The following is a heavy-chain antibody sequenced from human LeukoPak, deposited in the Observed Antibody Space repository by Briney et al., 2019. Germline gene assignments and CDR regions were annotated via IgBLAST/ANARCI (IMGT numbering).Heavy chain of an antibody. CDR3: ARLAPACSGGSCYDY. V-gene: IGHV1-69*05. Sequence: ASVKVSCKASGGTFSSYAISWVRQAPGQGLEWMGGIIPIFGTANYAQKFQGRVTMTRDMSTSTVYMELSSLRSEDTAVYYCARLAPACSGGSCYDYWGQGTLVTVSS. CDR1: GGTFSSYA. CDR2: IIPIFGTA. D-gene: IGHD2-15*01. J-gene: IGHJ4*02.